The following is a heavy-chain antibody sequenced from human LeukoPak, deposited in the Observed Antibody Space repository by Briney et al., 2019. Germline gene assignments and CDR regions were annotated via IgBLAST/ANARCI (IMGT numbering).Heavy chain of an antibody. CDR1: GFSFSSYA. V-gene: IGHV3-23*01. J-gene: IGHJ4*02. Sequence: PGGSLRLSCAASGFSFSSYAMSWVRQAPGKGLEWVSAITDSGGSTYYADSVKGRFTISRDNSKNTLFLQMNSLRVEDTAVYYCAKGSSSSRPYYFDYWGQGTLVTVSS. D-gene: IGHD6-6*01. CDR3: AKGSSSSRPYYFDY. CDR2: ITDSGGST.